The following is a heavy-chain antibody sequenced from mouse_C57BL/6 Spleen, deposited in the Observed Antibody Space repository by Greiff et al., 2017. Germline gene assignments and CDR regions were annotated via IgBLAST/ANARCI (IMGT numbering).Heavy chain of an antibody. V-gene: IGHV1-53*01. Sequence: VQLQQSGTELVKPGASVKLSCKASGYTFTSYWMHWVKQRPGQGLEWIGNINPSNGGTNYNEKFKSKATLTVDKSSSTAYMQLSSLTSEDSADYYWARRGSNCLYYFDYWGQGTTLTVSS. CDR3: ARRGSNCLYYFDY. J-gene: IGHJ2*01. CDR1: GYTFTSYW. D-gene: IGHD2-5*01. CDR2: INPSNGGT.